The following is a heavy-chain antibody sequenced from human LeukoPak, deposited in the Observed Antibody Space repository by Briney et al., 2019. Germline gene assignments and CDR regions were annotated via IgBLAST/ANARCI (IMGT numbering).Heavy chain of an antibody. D-gene: IGHD6-6*01. Sequence: PGRSLRLSCAASGFTFSSYGMHWVRQAPGKGLEWVAVIWYDGSNKYYADSVKGRFTISGDNSKNTLYLQMNSLRAEDTAAYYCARAVPQAAQSLQDYYGMDVWGQGTTVTVSS. CDR2: IWYDGSNK. J-gene: IGHJ6*02. CDR1: GFTFSSYG. V-gene: IGHV3-33*01. CDR3: ARAVPQAAQSLQDYYGMDV.